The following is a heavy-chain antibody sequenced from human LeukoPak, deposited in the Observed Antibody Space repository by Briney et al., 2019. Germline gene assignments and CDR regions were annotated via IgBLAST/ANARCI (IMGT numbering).Heavy chain of an antibody. CDR2: ISNNGRNK. V-gene: IGHV3-30*04. CDR1: GFTFSTYA. Sequence: GGSLRLSCAASGFTFSTYAIHWVRQAPGKGLEWVAFISNNGRNKDYADSVKGRFTISRDNSKNTLYLQVNSLRPDDTAVNYCTRDLTGHYSIDYWGQGTLVTVSS. D-gene: IGHD2-8*02. J-gene: IGHJ4*02. CDR3: TRDLTGHYSIDY.